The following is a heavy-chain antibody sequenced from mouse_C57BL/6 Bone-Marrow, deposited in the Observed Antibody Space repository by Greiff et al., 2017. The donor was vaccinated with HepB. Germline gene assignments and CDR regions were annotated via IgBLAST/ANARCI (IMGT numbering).Heavy chain of an antibody. J-gene: IGHJ2*01. V-gene: IGHV1-4*01. Sequence: VKLQESGAELARPGASVKMSCKASGYTFTSYTMHWVKQRPGQGLEWIGYINPSSGYTKYNQKFKDKATLTADKSSSTAYMQLSSLTSEDSAVYYCARRGGVYYKSFDYWGQGTTLTVSS. CDR1: GYTFTSYT. D-gene: IGHD2-1*01. CDR3: ARRGGVYYKSFDY. CDR2: INPSSGYT.